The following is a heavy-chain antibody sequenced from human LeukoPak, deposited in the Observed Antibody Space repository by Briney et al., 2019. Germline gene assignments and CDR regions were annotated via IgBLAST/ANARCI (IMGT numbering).Heavy chain of an antibody. CDR3: ARDHDYGPDY. V-gene: IGHV1-2*02. D-gene: IGHD4/OR15-4a*01. CDR1: GGTFSSYA. Sequence: GASVKVSCKASGGTFSSYAISWVRQAPGQGLEWMGWIKPDSGATNFAQNFQGRVTMTSDTSINTAYMELSSLTSDDTAMYYCARDHDYGPDYWGQGTLVTVSA. CDR2: IKPDSGAT. J-gene: IGHJ4*02.